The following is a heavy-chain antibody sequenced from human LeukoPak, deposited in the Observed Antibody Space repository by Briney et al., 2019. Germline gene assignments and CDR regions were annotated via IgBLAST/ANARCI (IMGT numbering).Heavy chain of an antibody. V-gene: IGHV1-18*01. Sequence: GASVKVSCKASGYTFTNYDISWVRQAPGQGLEWMGWISAYSGNTNYAQKLQGRVTMTTDTSTSTAYMELRSLRSDDTAVYYCARRRDWLRGTNRFDPWGQGTLVTVSS. CDR3: ARRRDWLRGTNRFDP. D-gene: IGHD3/OR15-3a*01. CDR1: GYTFTNYD. CDR2: ISAYSGNT. J-gene: IGHJ5*02.